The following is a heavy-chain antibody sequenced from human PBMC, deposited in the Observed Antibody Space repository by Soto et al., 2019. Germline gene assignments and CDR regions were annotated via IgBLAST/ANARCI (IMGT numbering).Heavy chain of an antibody. Sequence: QVQLQESGPGLVKPSETLSLTCTVSGGSVSSGSYYWSWIRQPPGKGLEWIGYIYYSGSTNYNPSLTRRVTISVDTSKNQFTLKLSSVTAADTAVYYCARGIEGWYQGRYYYGMDVWGQGTTVTVS. CDR2: IYYSGST. V-gene: IGHV4-61*01. J-gene: IGHJ6*02. D-gene: IGHD6-19*01. CDR1: GGSVSSGSYY. CDR3: ARGIEGWYQGRYYYGMDV.